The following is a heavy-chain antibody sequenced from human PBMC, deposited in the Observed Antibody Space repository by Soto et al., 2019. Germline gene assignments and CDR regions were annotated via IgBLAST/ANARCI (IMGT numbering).Heavy chain of an antibody. J-gene: IGHJ4*02. CDR3: ARDWSRYDDNIGLIWFY. D-gene: IGHD3-22*01. V-gene: IGHV1-18*04. Sequence: QIQLVQSGGEVKKPGASVKVSCKASGYTFRSYGISWVRQAPGQGLEWVGWISAYNGDTHYAPKFQDRITLTTETSTDTAYMELRSLRLDDTAVYYWARDWSRYDDNIGLIWFYWGQGSLVTVSS. CDR2: ISAYNGDT. CDR1: GYTFRSYG.